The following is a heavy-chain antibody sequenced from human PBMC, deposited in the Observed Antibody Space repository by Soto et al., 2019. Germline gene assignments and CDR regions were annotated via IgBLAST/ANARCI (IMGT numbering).Heavy chain of an antibody. D-gene: IGHD1-26*01. CDR1: GFTFSSYS. CDR2: ISSSSSTI. Sequence: EVQLVESGGGLVQPGGSLRLSCAASGFTFSSYSMNWVRQAPGKGLEWVSYISSSSSTIYYADSVKGRFTISRDNAKNTLYLQMDSLRDDDTAVYYCARTGSRELLRSDYWGQGTLVTVSS. J-gene: IGHJ4*02. CDR3: ARTGSRELLRSDY. V-gene: IGHV3-48*02.